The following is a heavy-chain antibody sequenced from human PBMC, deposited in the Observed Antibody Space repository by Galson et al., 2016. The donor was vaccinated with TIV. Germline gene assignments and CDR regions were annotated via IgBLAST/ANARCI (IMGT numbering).Heavy chain of an antibody. Sequence: SLRLSCAASGFTFSDFDMHWVRQAPGKGLEWVSSIGTLGDTFYPGSVKGRFTISRENATNSLYLQLNSLRVGDTAVYFCARGFRPYCNGTSCPFDSWGQGTLVTVSS. V-gene: IGHV3-13*01. CDR2: IGTLGDT. J-gene: IGHJ4*02. CDR3: ARGFRPYCNGTSCPFDS. D-gene: IGHD2-2*01. CDR1: GFTFSDFD.